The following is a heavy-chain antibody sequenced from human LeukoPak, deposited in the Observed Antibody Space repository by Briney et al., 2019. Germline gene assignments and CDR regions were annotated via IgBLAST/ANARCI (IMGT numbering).Heavy chain of an antibody. CDR3: ARWNYDSSGYNDY. Sequence: ASVKVSCKASGYTFTGYYMHWVRQAPGQGLEWTGWIDPNSGGTNYAQKFQGRVTMTRDTSISTAYMELSRLRSDDTAVYYCARWNYDSSGYNDYWGQGTLVTVSS. CDR1: GYTFTGYY. J-gene: IGHJ4*02. V-gene: IGHV1-2*02. D-gene: IGHD3-22*01. CDR2: IDPNSGGT.